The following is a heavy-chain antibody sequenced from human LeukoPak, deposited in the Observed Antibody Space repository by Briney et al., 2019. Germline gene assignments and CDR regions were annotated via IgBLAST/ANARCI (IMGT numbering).Heavy chain of an antibody. CDR3: ARGSDYGDAVLTDY. CDR2: INHSGST. J-gene: IGHJ4*02. D-gene: IGHD4-17*01. Sequence: PSETLSHTCAVYGGSFSGYYWSWIRQPPGKGLERIGEINHSGSTNYNPSLKSRVTISVDTSKNQFSLKLSSVTAAGTAVYYCARGSDYGDAVLTDYWGQGTLVTVSS. V-gene: IGHV4-34*01. CDR1: GGSFSGYY.